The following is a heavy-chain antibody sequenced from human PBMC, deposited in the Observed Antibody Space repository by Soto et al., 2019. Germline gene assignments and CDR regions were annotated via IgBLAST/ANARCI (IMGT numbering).Heavy chain of an antibody. CDR1: GFTFSSYS. J-gene: IGHJ6*03. V-gene: IGHV3-48*01. Sequence: GGSLRLCCAASGFTFSSYSMNWVRQAPGKGLEWVSYISSSSTIYYADSVKGRFTISRDNAKNSLYLQMNSLRAEDTAVYYCARDQLYYYYYYMDVWGKGTTVTVSS. CDR2: ISSSSTI. CDR3: ARDQLYYYYYYMDV.